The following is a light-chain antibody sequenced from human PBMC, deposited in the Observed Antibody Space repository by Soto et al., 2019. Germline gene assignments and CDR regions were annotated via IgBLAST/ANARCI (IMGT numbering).Light chain of an antibody. CDR1: QSTSTW. V-gene: IGKV1-5*03. J-gene: IGKJ1*01. Sequence: DIQMTQSPSTLSASVGDRVTITCRASQSTSTWLAWYQQRPGKTPKLLISEASKLESGVPSRFSGSGSGTEFPLTISSLQPDDFAPYYCQQYITYPYAFGQGTKVEIK. CDR3: QQYITYPYA. CDR2: EAS.